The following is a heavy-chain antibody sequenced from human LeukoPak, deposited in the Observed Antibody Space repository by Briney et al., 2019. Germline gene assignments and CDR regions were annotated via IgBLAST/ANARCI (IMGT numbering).Heavy chain of an antibody. J-gene: IGHJ5*02. CDR3: ARDASGSYFDWFDP. Sequence: SVKVSCKASGGTFSSYAISWVRQAPGQGLEWMGGIIPIFGTANYAQKFQGRVTITADESTITAYMELSSLRSEDTAVYYCARDASGSYFDWFDPWGQGTLVTVSS. CDR2: IIPIFGTA. V-gene: IGHV1-69*13. D-gene: IGHD1-26*01. CDR1: GGTFSSYA.